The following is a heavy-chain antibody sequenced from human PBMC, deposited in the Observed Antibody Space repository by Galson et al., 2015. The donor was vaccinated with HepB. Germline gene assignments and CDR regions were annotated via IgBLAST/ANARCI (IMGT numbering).Heavy chain of an antibody. CDR1: GFTVSSNY. CDR2: IYSGGST. CDR3: ARVAAAAGWYFDL. V-gene: IGHV3-53*01. D-gene: IGHD6-13*01. Sequence: SLRLSCAASGFTVSSNYMSWVRQAPGKGLEWVSVIYSGGSTYYADSVKGRFTISRDNSKNTLYLQMNSLRAEDTAVYYCARVAAAAGWYFDLWGRGTLVTVSS. J-gene: IGHJ2*01.